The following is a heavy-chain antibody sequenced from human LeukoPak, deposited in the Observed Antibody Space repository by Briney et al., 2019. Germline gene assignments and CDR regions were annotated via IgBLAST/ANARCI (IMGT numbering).Heavy chain of an antibody. CDR2: IYTSGRT. Sequence: PSETLSLTCTVSGGSISSYYWSWVRHPAGKGREGIGRIYTSGRTNFNPSRKRRANMSADTCKNQFSRKVSSVTAADTAVYYCARGNSDFWYYMDVWGKGTTVTVSS. V-gene: IGHV4-4*07. D-gene: IGHD3-3*01. J-gene: IGHJ6*03. CDR3: ARGNSDFWYYMDV. CDR1: GGSISSYY.